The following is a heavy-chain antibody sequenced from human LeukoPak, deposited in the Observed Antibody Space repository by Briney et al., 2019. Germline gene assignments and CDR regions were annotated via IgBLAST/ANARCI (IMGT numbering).Heavy chain of an antibody. V-gene: IGHV3-23*01. J-gene: IGHJ4*02. CDR1: GFTFSSYA. CDR2: ISGSAGST. CDR3: ATPLFDY. Sequence: GGSLRLSCAASGFTFSSYAMSWVRQAPGKGLEWVSSISGSAGSTYYADSARGRFTISRDNSKDTLYLQMNSLRAEDTAVYYCATPLFDYWGQGTLVTVSS.